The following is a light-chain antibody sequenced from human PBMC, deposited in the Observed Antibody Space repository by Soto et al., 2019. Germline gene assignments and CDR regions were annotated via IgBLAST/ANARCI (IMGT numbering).Light chain of an antibody. CDR2: AAS. J-gene: IGKJ4*01. CDR3: QQSYSTLPELT. Sequence: DIQMTQSPSSLSASVGDRVTITCRASQSISSYLNWYQQKPGKAPKLLIYAASSLQSGVPSRFSGSGSGTDFTLTISSLQPEDFATYYCQQSYSTLPELTFGGGTKVGIK. V-gene: IGKV1-39*01. CDR1: QSISSY.